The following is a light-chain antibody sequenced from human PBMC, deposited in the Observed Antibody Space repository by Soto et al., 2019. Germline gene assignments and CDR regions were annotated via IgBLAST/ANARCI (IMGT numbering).Light chain of an antibody. CDR1: QSVLYSSNNKNY. J-gene: IGKJ1*01. CDR2: WAS. CDR3: QQYYSSPMT. Sequence: DIVMIQSPDSLAVSLGERATINCKSSQSVLYSSNNKNYLAWYEQKPGQPPKLLFYWASTRESGVPDRFSGSGSGTDFTLTISSLQAEDVAVYYCQQYYSSPMTFGQGTRVEIK. V-gene: IGKV4-1*01.